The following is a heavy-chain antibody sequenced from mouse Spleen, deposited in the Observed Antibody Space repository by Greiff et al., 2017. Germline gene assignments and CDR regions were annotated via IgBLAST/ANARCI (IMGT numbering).Heavy chain of an antibody. CDR1: GYTFTDYY. CDR3: ARWDSNNPMDY. J-gene: IGHJ4*01. Sequence: EVQLQQSGPELVKPGASVKISCKASGYTFTDYYMNWVKQSHGKSLEWIGDINPNNGGTSYNQKFKGKATLTVDKSSSTAYMELRSLTSEDSAVYYCARWDSNNPMDYWGQGTSVTVSS. CDR2: INPNNGGT. V-gene: IGHV1-26*01. D-gene: IGHD2-5*01.